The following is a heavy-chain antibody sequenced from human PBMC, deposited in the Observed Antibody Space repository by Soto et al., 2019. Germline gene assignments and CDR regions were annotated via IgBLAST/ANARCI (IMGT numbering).Heavy chain of an antibody. Sequence: WGSLRLSCAASGFTFTSFTMIWFRQAPGKGLEWVSSISSSSRYIYYADSVRGRFTISRDNAKSSLYLQMNSLRVEDTAVFYCARDQGSGWYPEYIAYWGPGILVTVYS. V-gene: IGHV3-21*01. D-gene: IGHD6-19*01. CDR1: GFTFTSFT. CDR3: ARDQGSGWYPEYIAY. CDR2: ISSSSRYI. J-gene: IGHJ4*02.